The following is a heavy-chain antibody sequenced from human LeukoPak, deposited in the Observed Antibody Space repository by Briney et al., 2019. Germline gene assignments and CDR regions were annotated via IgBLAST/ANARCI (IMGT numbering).Heavy chain of an antibody. D-gene: IGHD3-10*01. CDR2: IRYDGSNK. CDR3: AKIDNGGESPPYYFDY. V-gene: IGHV3-30*02. Sequence: QSGGSLRLSCAASGFTFSSYGMHWVRQAPGKGLEWVAFIRYDGSNKYYADSVKGRFTISRDNSKNTLYLQMNSLRAEDTAVYYCAKIDNGGESPPYYFDYWGQGTLVTVSS. J-gene: IGHJ4*02. CDR1: GFTFSSYG.